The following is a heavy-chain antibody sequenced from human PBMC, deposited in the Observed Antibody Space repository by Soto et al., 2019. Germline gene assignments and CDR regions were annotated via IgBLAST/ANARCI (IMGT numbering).Heavy chain of an antibody. V-gene: IGHV4-39*01. Sequence: QLQLQESGPGLVKPSETLSLTCTVSGGSISSSSYYWGWIRQPPGKGLEWIGSIYYSGSTYYNPSLKSRVTISLDTSKNQFSLKLSSVTAADTAVYYCARLQWGLYFHYWGQGTLVTVSS. CDR3: ARLQWGLYFHY. J-gene: IGHJ4*02. CDR1: GGSISSSSYY. D-gene: IGHD1-26*01. CDR2: IYYSGST.